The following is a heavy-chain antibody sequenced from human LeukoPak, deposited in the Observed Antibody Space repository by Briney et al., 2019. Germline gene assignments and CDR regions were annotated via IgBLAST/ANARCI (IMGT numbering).Heavy chain of an antibody. Sequence: PGGSLRLSCAASGFTISSNYMSWVRQAPGKGLEWVSVIYSGGSTYYADSVKGRFTISRDNSKNTLYLQMNSLRAEDTAVYYCARDASVGSYDSSGFFGYWGQGTLVTVSS. CDR3: ARDASVGSYDSSGFFGY. J-gene: IGHJ4*02. D-gene: IGHD3-22*01. V-gene: IGHV3-66*01. CDR1: GFTISSNY. CDR2: IYSGGST.